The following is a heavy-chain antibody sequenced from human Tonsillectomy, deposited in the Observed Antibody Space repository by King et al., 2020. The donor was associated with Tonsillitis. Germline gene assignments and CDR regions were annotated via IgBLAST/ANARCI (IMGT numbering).Heavy chain of an antibody. V-gene: IGHV3-74*01. D-gene: IGHD5-24*01. CDR2: INSDGSTT. Sequence: VQLVESGGGLVQPGGSLRLSCAASGFTFSIYWMHWVRHAPGKGLVWVSRINSDGSTTNYADSVKGRFTISRDNDKNTLYLQMNSLRAEDTAVYYCLKGDGYNRDWGQGTLVTVSS. J-gene: IGHJ4*02. CDR1: GFTFSIYW. CDR3: LKGDGYNRD.